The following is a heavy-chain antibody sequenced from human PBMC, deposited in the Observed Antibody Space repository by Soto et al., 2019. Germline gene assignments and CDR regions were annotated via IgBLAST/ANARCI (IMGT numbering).Heavy chain of an antibody. Sequence: XSVKISSKASVYTFTSYYMQWVRQAPGQGLEWMGIINPSGGSTSYAQKFQGRVTMTRDTSTSTVYMELSSLRSEETAVYYCAREPGEIVGYSYGHHFDYWGQGPLVTFSS. J-gene: IGHJ4*02. CDR1: VYTFTSYY. CDR3: AREPGEIVGYSYGHHFDY. V-gene: IGHV1-46*01. CDR2: INPSGGST. D-gene: IGHD5-18*01.